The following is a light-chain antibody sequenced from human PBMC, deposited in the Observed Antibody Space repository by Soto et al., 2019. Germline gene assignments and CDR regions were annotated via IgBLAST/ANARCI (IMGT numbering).Light chain of an antibody. J-gene: IGLJ1*01. CDR2: GNG. CDR1: SSNIGAGYE. V-gene: IGLV1-40*01. Sequence: QSVLTQPPSVSGAPGQRVTVSCTGTSSNIGAGYEVHWYHQLTGTTPKLLVSGNGNRASGVPHRLSAAKSGTSASLAITRLQPADEGHYFCQCYDTRVTADVFGSGTKVTVL. CDR3: QCYDTRVTADV.